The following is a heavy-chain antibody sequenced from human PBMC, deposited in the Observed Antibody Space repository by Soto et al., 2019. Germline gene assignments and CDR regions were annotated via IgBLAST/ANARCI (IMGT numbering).Heavy chain of an antibody. CDR3: ARGGWYSSLDAFDI. J-gene: IGHJ3*02. CDR1: GGSFSGYY. D-gene: IGHD6-13*01. Sequence: QVQLQQWGAGLLKPSETLSVTCAVYGGSFSGYYWSWIRQPPGKGLEWIGEINHSGSTNYNPSLTSRVTISLDTSKNQLSLKLSSVTAADTAVYYCARGGWYSSLDAFDIWGQGTMVTVSS. V-gene: IGHV4-34*01. CDR2: INHSGST.